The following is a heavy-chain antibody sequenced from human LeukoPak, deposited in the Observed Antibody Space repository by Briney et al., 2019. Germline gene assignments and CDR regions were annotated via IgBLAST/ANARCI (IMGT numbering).Heavy chain of an antibody. J-gene: IGHJ4*02. Sequence: GGSLRLSCAASGFTFSAYSMNWFSQPPGRGLEWVSYISTTSSAIYYADSVKGRFTISRDNAKNSLYLQMNSLRAEDTAVYYCARGGEGYWGQGTLVTVSS. CDR1: GFTFSAYS. CDR2: ISTTSSAI. CDR3: ARGGEGY. V-gene: IGHV3-48*01. D-gene: IGHD3-16*01.